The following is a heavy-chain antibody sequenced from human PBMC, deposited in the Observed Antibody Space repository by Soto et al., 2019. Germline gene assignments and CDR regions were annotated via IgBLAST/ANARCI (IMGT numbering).Heavy chain of an antibody. J-gene: IGHJ5*01. CDR2: VYPGDSDT. CDR3: ARPFDTSNWFDY. CDR1: GYSFTSYW. V-gene: IGHV5-51*01. D-gene: IGHD2-2*01. Sequence: PGESLKISCKGSGYSFTSYWIGGVRQMPGKGLELVGIVYPGDSDTRYSPSFQGQVTISADKSISTAFLQWGSLKASGTAMYYCARPFDTSNWFDYWGQGTLVTVSS.